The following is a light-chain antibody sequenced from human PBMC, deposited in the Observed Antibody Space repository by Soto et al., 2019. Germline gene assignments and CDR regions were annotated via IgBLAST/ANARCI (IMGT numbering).Light chain of an antibody. CDR2: ATS. CDR3: QQTYRLPHT. V-gene: IGKV1-39*01. CDR1: QSISTY. Sequence: DIQMTQSPPSLSASVGDSITITCRASQSISTYLNWYRQKPGKAPELLIFATSSLQRGVPSRFSGSGSWTDFTLTISSLQPGECETYYCQQTYRLPHTCGGGTKV. J-gene: IGKJ4*01.